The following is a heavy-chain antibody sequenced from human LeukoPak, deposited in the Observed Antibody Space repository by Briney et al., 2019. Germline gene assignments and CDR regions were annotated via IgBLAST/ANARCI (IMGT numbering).Heavy chain of an antibody. CDR3: AKDFRLRSSGRYLGDY. CDR1: GFTFSSNA. J-gene: IGHJ4*02. D-gene: IGHD1-26*01. CDR2: IRGSDGAT. V-gene: IGHV3-23*01. Sequence: GGSLRLSCAASGFTFSSNAMAWVRQAPGKGLEWVSAIRGSDGATYYADSVKGRFTISRDNSKNTLSLQMNSLRAEDTTVYYCAKDFRLRSSGRYLGDYWGQGNLVTVS.